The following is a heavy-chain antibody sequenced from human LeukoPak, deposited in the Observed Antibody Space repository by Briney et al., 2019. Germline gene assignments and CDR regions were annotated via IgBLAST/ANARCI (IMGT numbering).Heavy chain of an antibody. CDR2: INHSGST. D-gene: IGHD3-3*01. CDR3: ARTIFGAIDY. V-gene: IGHV4-34*01. J-gene: IGHJ4*02. CDR1: GGSFSGYY. Sequence: SETLSLTCAVYGGSFSGYYWSWIRRPPGKGLEWIGEINHSGSTNYNPSLKSRVTISVDTSKNQFSLKLSSVTAADTAVYYCARTIFGAIDYWGQGTLVTVSS.